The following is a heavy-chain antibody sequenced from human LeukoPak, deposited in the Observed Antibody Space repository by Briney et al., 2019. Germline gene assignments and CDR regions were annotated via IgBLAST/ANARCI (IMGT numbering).Heavy chain of an antibody. Sequence: GGSLRLSCVASGFTYSRYWMHWVRHDPRKGLVWVSRINGDGRNINYADSVRGRFTISRDNAKNTLYLQMNTLRVEDTAVYYCTRDLMDYDVSTGLHHYYMDVWDQGTTVTVCS. CDR2: INGDGRNI. CDR3: TRDLMDYDVSTGLHHYYMDV. CDR1: GFTYSRYW. J-gene: IGHJ6*02. D-gene: IGHD3-9*01. V-gene: IGHV3-74*01.